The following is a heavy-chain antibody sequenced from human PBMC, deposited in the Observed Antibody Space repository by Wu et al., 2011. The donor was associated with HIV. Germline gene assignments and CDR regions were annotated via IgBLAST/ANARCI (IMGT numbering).Heavy chain of an antibody. CDR1: GYTFTSYY. CDR2: IIPLFGTA. J-gene: IGHJ6*02. CDR3: ARGQSTAAAADYYYYGMDV. D-gene: IGHD6-13*01. V-gene: IGHV1-69*01. Sequence: QVQLVQSGAEVKKPGASVKVSCKASGYTFTSYYMHWVRQAPGQGLEWMGGIIPLFGTANYAQKFQGRVTINTDESTSTAYMELSSLRSEDTAVYYCARGQSTAAAADYYYYGMDVWGQGTTVTVSS.